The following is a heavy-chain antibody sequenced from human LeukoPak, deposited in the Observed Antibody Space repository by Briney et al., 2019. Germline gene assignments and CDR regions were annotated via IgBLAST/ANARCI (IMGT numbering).Heavy chain of an antibody. CDR1: GYSISSGYY. Sequence: SETLSLTCTVSGYSISSGYYWGWIRQPPGKGLEWIGSIYHSGSTYYNPSLKSRVTISVDTSKNQFSLKLSSVTAADTAVYYCARSIVGYMDVWGKGTTVTVSS. D-gene: IGHD3-16*02. CDR3: ARSIVGYMDV. J-gene: IGHJ6*03. CDR2: IYHSGST. V-gene: IGHV4-38-2*02.